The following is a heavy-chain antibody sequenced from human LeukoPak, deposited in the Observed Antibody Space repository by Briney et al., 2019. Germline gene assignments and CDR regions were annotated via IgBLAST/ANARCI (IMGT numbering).Heavy chain of an antibody. J-gene: IGHJ5*02. CDR1: GYTFTIYD. D-gene: IGHD3-10*01. CDR2: MNPNSGNT. V-gene: IGHV1-8*01. CDR3: ARGPERSRYGSGSSWFDP. Sequence: GASVKVSCKASGYTFTIYDINWVRQATGQGLEWMGWMNPNSGNTGYAQKFQGRVTMTRNTSISTAYMELSSLRSEDTAVYYCARGPERSRYGSGSSWFDPWGQGTLVTVSS.